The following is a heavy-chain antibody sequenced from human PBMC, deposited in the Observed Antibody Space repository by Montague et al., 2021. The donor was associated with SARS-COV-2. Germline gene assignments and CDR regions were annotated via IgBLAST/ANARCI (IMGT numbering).Heavy chain of an antibody. CDR3: ARHYSATLSAVY. V-gene: IGHV4-59*08. CDR2: IFYSGST. Sequence: SETLSLTCTVSGGSISSYYWSWFRQPPGKGLEWIGYIFYSGSTNYNPSLTSRVTMSVDTSKNQFSTKVNSVTAADTAVYYCARHYSATLSAVYWGQGTLVTVSS. J-gene: IGHJ4*02. D-gene: IGHD2-15*01. CDR1: GGSISSYY.